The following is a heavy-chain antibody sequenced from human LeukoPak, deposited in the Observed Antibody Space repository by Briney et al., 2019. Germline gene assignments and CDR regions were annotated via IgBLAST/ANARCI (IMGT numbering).Heavy chain of an antibody. D-gene: IGHD6-6*01. Sequence: SETLSLTCAVYGGSFSGYYWSWIRQPPGKGREWRGEINHSGSTNYNPSLKSRVTISVDTSKNQFSLKLSSVTAADTAVYYCARSAPARHLNDAFDIWGQGTMVTVSS. V-gene: IGHV4-34*01. J-gene: IGHJ3*02. CDR2: INHSGST. CDR1: GGSFSGYY. CDR3: ARSAPARHLNDAFDI.